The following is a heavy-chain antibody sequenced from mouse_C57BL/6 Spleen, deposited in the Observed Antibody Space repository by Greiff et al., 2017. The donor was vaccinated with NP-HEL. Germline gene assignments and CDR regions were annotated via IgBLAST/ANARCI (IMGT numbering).Heavy chain of an antibody. D-gene: IGHD3-1*01. CDR2: ISDGGSYT. CDR3: ARDRDLYFDV. V-gene: IGHV5-4*01. Sequence: EVKVVESGGGLVKPGGSLKLSCAASGFTFSSYAMSWVRQTPEKRLEWVATISDGGSYTYYPDNVKGRFTISRDNAKNNLYLQMSHLKSEDTAMYYCARDRDLYFDVWGTGTTVTVSS. J-gene: IGHJ1*03. CDR1: GFTFSSYA.